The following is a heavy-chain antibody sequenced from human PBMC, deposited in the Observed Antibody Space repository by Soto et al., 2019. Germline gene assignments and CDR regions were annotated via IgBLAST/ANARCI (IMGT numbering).Heavy chain of an antibody. J-gene: IGHJ6*02. CDR1: GGTFSSYA. CDR3: ARPTSIVVVSYHYYYGMDV. CDR2: IIPIFGTA. V-gene: IGHV1-69*01. D-gene: IGHD2-21*01. Sequence: QVQLVQSGAEVKKPGSSVKVSCKASGGTFSSYAISWVRQAPGQGLEWMGGIIPIFGTANYAQKFQGRVTITADESTSTAYMELSSLRSEDTAVYYCARPTSIVVVSYHYYYGMDVWGQGTTVTVSS.